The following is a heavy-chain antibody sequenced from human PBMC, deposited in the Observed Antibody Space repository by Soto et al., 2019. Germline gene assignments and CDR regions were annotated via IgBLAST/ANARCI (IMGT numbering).Heavy chain of an antibody. CDR1: GYPLTDYY. CDR2: MNPKSGGA. J-gene: IGHJ3*02. Sequence: SVKVACTTSGYPLTDYYAHWVRQAPGQGLEWMGWMNPKSGGAYFAQKFQGRVTLTRDTSIGTAYIEVNSLTSDDTAVYFCTRENIENSDGLYDAFDIWGQRTTVTVSS. D-gene: IGHD5-18*01. V-gene: IGHV1-2*02. CDR3: TRENIENSDGLYDAFDI.